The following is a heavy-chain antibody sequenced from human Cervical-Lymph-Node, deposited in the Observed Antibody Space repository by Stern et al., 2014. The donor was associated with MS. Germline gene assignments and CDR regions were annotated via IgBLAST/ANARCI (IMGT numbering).Heavy chain of an antibody. D-gene: IGHD1-1*01. CDR1: GFTFHDYG. Sequence: VQLVESGGGVVQPGRSLRLSCAASGFTFHDYGMHWVRQAPGKGLEWVAIWYDGTKKYYADSVKGRFTISRDNSKNMLYLQMNSLTAEDTAVYYCARDTSWVQLWSYFDYWGQGILVTVSS. V-gene: IGHV3-33*01. CDR2: WYDGTKK. J-gene: IGHJ4*02. CDR3: ARDTSWVQLWSYFDY.